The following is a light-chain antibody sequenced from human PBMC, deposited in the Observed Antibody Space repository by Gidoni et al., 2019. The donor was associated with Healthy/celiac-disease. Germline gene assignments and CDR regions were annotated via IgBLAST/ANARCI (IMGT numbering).Light chain of an antibody. V-gene: IGKV3-20*01. CDR2: GAS. CDR1: QSVSSSY. Sequence: IVLTQSPGTLSLSPGERATLSCRASQSVSSSYLAWYHQKPVQAPRLIIYGASSRATGITDRFSGSGSGTDFTLTISRLETEDVEVYYCQQYGSSHLITFGQGTRLEMK. CDR3: QQYGSSHLIT. J-gene: IGKJ5*01.